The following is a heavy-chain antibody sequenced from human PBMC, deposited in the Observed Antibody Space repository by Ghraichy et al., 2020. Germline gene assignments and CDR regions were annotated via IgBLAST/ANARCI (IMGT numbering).Heavy chain of an antibody. V-gene: IGHV4-4*07. CDR3: ARDSWVHSTIAGNHFDY. Sequence: SETLSLTCTVSGGSISSYYWSWIRQPAGKGLEWIGRIYTSGSTNYNPSLKSRVTMSVDTSKNQFSLKLSSVTAADTAVYYCARDSWVHSTIAGNHFDYWGQGTLVTVSS. CDR2: IYTSGST. D-gene: IGHD5/OR15-5a*01. J-gene: IGHJ4*02. CDR1: GGSISSYY.